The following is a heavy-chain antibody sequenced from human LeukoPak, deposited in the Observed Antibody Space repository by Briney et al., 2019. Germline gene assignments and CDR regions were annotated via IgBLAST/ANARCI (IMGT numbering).Heavy chain of an antibody. J-gene: IGHJ4*02. V-gene: IGHV4-30-4*08. Sequence: PSQTLSLTCTVSGGSISSGDYYWSWIRQPPGKGLEWIGYIYYSGSTYYNPSLKSRVTISVDTSKNQFSLKLSSVTATDTAVYYCARAPVVPAADQFDYWGQGTLVTVSS. CDR3: ARAPVVPAADQFDY. CDR1: GGSISSGDYY. CDR2: IYYSGST. D-gene: IGHD2-2*01.